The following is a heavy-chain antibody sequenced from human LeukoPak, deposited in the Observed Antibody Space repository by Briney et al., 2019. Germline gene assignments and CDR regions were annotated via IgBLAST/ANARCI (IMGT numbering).Heavy chain of an antibody. V-gene: IGHV1-69*13. CDR1: GGTFSSYA. J-gene: IGHJ4*02. CDR3: AKGESEQLLLEGDYFDY. D-gene: IGHD2-2*01. Sequence: SVKVSCKASGGTFSSYAISWVRQAPGQGLEWMGGMIPIFGTANYAQKFQGRVTITADESTSTAYMELSSLRSEDTAVYYCAKGESEQLLLEGDYFDYWGQGTLVTVSS. CDR2: MIPIFGTA.